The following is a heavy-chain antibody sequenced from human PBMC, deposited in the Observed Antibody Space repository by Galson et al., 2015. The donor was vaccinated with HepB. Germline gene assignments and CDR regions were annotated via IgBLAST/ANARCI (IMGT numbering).Heavy chain of an antibody. V-gene: IGHV3-23*01. CDR3: AKRRFGGFDS. J-gene: IGHJ4*02. CDR2: ISGGGFAS. CDR1: GFTFSSSA. D-gene: IGHD3-10*01. Sequence: SLRLSCAASGFTFSSSAMNWVRQAPGKGLEWVSGISGGGFASYYADSVKGRFTISRDNSKNTLYLQMNSLRAEDTAVYLCAKRRFGGFDSWGQGTLVTVSS.